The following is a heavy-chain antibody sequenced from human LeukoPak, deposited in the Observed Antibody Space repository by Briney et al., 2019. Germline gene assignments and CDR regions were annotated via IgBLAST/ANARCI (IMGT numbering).Heavy chain of an antibody. D-gene: IGHD3-10*01. CDR2: IYYSGST. V-gene: IGHV4-59*01. Sequence: SETLSLTCTVSGGSISSYYWSWIRQPPGKGLEWIGYIYYSGSTNYGPSLKSRVTISVDTSKNQFSLKLSSVTAADTAVYYCARDRVYFDYWGQGTLVTVSS. CDR3: ARDRVYFDY. J-gene: IGHJ4*02. CDR1: GGSISSYY.